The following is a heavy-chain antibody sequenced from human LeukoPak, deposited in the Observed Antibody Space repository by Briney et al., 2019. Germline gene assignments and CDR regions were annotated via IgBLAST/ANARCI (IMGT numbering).Heavy chain of an antibody. CDR3: AKLGIVGATFGYFDY. Sequence: GGSLRLSCAASGFDFSNYWMYWVRQAPGKGLEWVANIKQDGSEKYYVDSVRGRFTISRDNAKNSLSLQMNSLRAEDTAVYYCAKLGIVGATFGYFDYWGQGTLVTVSS. CDR2: IKQDGSEK. D-gene: IGHD1-26*01. CDR1: GFDFSNYW. J-gene: IGHJ4*02. V-gene: IGHV3-7*03.